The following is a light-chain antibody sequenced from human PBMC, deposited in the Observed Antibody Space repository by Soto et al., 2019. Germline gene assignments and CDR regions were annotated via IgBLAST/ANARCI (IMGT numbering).Light chain of an antibody. Sequence: DITMTQSPSSLSASVGDRVTITCRASQYISNYLNWYQQKSGTAPKLLIHTASTLQSGVPSRFSGRGSGPDFTLTISSVQTADFAIYFFQQSYSTPPTFGQGTTLEIK. V-gene: IGKV1-39*01. CDR2: TAS. CDR3: QQSYSTPPT. J-gene: IGKJ2*01. CDR1: QYISNY.